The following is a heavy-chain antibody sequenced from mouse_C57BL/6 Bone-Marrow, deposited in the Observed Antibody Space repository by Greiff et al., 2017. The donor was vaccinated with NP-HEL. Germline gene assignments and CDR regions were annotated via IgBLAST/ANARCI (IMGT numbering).Heavy chain of an antibody. CDR2: ISDGGSYT. CDR3: ASTFDY. CDR1: GFTFSSYA. Sequence: EVQLMESGGGLVKPGGSLKLSCAASGFTFSSYAMSWVRQTPEKRLEWVATISDGGSYTYYPDNVKGRFTISRDNAKNNLYLQMSHLKSEDTAMYYCASTFDYWGQGTTLTVSS. V-gene: IGHV5-4*01. J-gene: IGHJ2*01.